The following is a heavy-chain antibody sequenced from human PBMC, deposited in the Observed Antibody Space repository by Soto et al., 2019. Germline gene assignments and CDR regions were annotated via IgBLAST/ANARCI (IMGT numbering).Heavy chain of an antibody. CDR2: IHYSGTT. J-gene: IGHJ5*02. V-gene: IGHV4-39*01. CDR3: ARHNFNMVRGVIIPSTWFDP. CDR1: GGSINKSSYY. D-gene: IGHD3-10*01. Sequence: PSETLSLTCTVSGGSINKSSYYWGWIRQPPGKGLEWIGSIHYSGTTSYKPSLKSRLTISVDTSKNQISLRLNSVTAADTAVYYCARHNFNMVRGVIIPSTWFDPWGQGMLVNVSS.